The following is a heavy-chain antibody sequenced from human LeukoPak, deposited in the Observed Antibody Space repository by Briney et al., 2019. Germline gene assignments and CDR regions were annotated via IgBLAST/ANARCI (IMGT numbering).Heavy chain of an antibody. CDR1: GGSFSGYY. Sequence: PSETLSLTCAVYGGSFSGYYWSWIRQPPGKGLEWIGEINHSGSTNYNPSLKSRVTISVDTSKNQFSLKLSSVTAADTAVYYCARGPKYYDILTAYRAEYFQHWGQGTLVTVSS. J-gene: IGHJ1*01. CDR3: ARGPKYYDILTAYRAEYFQH. V-gene: IGHV4-34*01. CDR2: INHSGST. D-gene: IGHD3-9*01.